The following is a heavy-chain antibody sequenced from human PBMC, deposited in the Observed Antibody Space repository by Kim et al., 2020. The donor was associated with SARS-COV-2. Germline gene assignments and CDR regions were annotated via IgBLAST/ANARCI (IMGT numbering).Heavy chain of an antibody. CDR2: IYYGGST. CDR1: GASIRSPTYV. J-gene: IGHJ4*02. D-gene: IGHD3-10*01. V-gene: IGHV4-31*03. Sequence: SETLSLTCTVSGASIRSPTYVWTWIRHRPGKGLEWLGYIYYGGSTHYTPSLKSRLSISLYTSKNQFSLNVHSVTAADTAVYFCAAGQKRLFWFGSVLAPNYFDSWGLGNLVTVSS. CDR3: AAGQKRLFWFGSVLAPNYFDS.